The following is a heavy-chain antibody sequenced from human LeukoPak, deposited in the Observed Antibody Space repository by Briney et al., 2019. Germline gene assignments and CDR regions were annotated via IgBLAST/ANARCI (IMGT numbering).Heavy chain of an antibody. D-gene: IGHD3-22*01. Sequence: GRSLRLSXAASGFTFRDYYMARIRQSPGKGLNWVSYISGSGTITYYADSLKGRFTISRDNAKNSLFLQMDSLRAEDTAVYYCAKGPRNYYDSSGYYLDPWGQGTMVIVAS. V-gene: IGHV3-11*04. J-gene: IGHJ3*01. CDR3: AKGPRNYYDSSGYYLDP. CDR1: GFTFRDYY. CDR2: ISGSGTIT.